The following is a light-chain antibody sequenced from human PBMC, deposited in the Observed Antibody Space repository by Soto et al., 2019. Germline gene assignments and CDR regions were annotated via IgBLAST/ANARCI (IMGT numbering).Light chain of an antibody. Sequence: QSVLTQPPSASGTPRQRVTISCSGSSSNIGRNTVNWYQQLPGTAPKLLIYGNNQRPSGVPDRFSGSKSGTSASLAISGLQSEDEADYYCAAWDDSLNGPVFGGGTKLTVL. CDR2: GNN. CDR1: SSNIGRNT. V-gene: IGLV1-44*01. CDR3: AAWDDSLNGPV. J-gene: IGLJ3*02.